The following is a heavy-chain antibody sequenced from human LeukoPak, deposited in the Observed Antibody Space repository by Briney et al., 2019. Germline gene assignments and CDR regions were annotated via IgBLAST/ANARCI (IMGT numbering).Heavy chain of an antibody. D-gene: IGHD3-10*01. Sequence: PGGSLRLSCAASGFTVSSNYMSWVRQSPGKGLEWVSVIYSGGNTYYADSVKGRFTISRDTSKNTLYLQMNSLRAEDTAVYYCAKDSIIYYGSGTRPGDYWGQGTLVTVSS. J-gene: IGHJ4*02. CDR3: AKDSIIYYGSGTRPGDY. CDR2: IYSGGNT. V-gene: IGHV3-53*01. CDR1: GFTVSSNY.